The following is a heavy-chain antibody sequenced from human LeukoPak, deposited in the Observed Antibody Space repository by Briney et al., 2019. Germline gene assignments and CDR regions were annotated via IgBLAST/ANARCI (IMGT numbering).Heavy chain of an antibody. CDR2: ISAYNGNT. CDR1: GGTFSSYA. Sequence: ASVTVSCKASGGTFSSYAISWVRQAPGQGLEWMGWISAYNGNTNYAQKLQGRVTMTTDTSTSTAYMELRSLRSDDTAVYYCARDGDYGSGSYENWFDPWGQGTLVTVSS. J-gene: IGHJ5*02. V-gene: IGHV1-18*01. D-gene: IGHD3-10*01. CDR3: ARDGDYGSGSYENWFDP.